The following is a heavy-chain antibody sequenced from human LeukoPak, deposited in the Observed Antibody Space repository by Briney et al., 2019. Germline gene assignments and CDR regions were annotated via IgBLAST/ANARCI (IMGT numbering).Heavy chain of an antibody. CDR1: GFTFSSYS. D-gene: IGHD3-10*01. CDR3: ARDGGRELYVDRLLFY. Sequence: GGSLRLSCAASGFTFSSYSMNWVRQAPGKGLEWVSSISSSSSYIYYADSVKGRFTISRDNAKNSLYLQMNSLRAEDTAVYYCARDGGRELYVDRLLFYWGQGTLVTVSS. V-gene: IGHV3-21*01. J-gene: IGHJ4*02. CDR2: ISSSSSYI.